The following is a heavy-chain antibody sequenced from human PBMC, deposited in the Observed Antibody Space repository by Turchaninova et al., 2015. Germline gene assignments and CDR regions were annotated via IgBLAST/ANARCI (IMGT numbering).Heavy chain of an antibody. CDR2: VYYTGST. J-gene: IGHJ4*02. CDR3: ARQSYASGSYYAPSDY. D-gene: IGHD3-10*01. V-gene: IGHV4-38-2*01. CDR1: GYAISRRYH. Sequence: QVQLQESGPGLVKPSETLSLTCAVSGYAISRRYHWAWSRQPPGKGVEWIGSVYYTGSTYYNPSLKSRVTISVDTSKNQFSLSLSSVTAADTAVYFCARQSYASGSYYAPSDYWGQGILVTVSS.